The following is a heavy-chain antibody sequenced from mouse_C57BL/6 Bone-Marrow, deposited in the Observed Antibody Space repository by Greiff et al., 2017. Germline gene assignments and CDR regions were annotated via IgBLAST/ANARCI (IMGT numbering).Heavy chain of an antibody. CDR1: GYTFTSYW. D-gene: IGHD2-4*01. CDR2: IDPSDSYT. CDR3: AREWYYDYDLYYAMDY. Sequence: QVQLQQPGAELVMPGASVKLSCKASGYTFTSYWMHWVKQRPGQGLEWIGEIDPSDSYTNYNQKFKGKSTLTVDKSSSTAYMQLSSLTSEDSAVYYCAREWYYDYDLYYAMDYWGQGTSVTVSS. V-gene: IGHV1-69*01. J-gene: IGHJ4*01.